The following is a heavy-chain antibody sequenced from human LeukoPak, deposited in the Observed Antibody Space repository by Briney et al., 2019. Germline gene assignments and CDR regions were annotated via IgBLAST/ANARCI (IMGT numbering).Heavy chain of an antibody. CDR2: IYSSGST. V-gene: IGHV4-4*07. CDR1: GGSISSYH. Sequence: SETLSLTCTVSGGSISSYHWNWIRQPAGKGLEWIGRIYSSGSTNYNPSLKSRVTISVDRSKNQFSLKLSSVTAADTAVHYCARDVVSGSFDYWGRGTLVTVSS. J-gene: IGHJ4*02. D-gene: IGHD6-19*01. CDR3: ARDVVSGSFDY.